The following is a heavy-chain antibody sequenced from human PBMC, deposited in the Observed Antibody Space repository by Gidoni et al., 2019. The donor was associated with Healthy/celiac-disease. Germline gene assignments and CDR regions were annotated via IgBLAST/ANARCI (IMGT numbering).Heavy chain of an antibody. CDR1: GFTFDDYA. CDR2: SSWNSGSI. CDR3: AKLDFDP. Sequence: EVQLVESGGGLVQPGRSLRLSCAASGFTFDDYAMHWVRQAPGKGLEWFSGSSWNSGSIGYADSVKGRFTISRDNAKNSLYLQMNSLRAEDTALYYCAKLDFDPWGQGTLGTVSS. V-gene: IGHV3-9*01. J-gene: IGHJ5*02.